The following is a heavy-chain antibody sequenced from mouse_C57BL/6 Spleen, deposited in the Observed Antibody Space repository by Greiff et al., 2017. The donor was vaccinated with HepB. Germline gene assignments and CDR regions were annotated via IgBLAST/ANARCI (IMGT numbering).Heavy chain of an antibody. CDR1: GYTFTDYN. V-gene: IGHV1-22*01. CDR2: INPNNGGT. CDR3: ARWGLYFDY. D-gene: IGHD3-1*01. J-gene: IGHJ2*01. Sequence: VQLKESGPELVKPGASVKMSCKASGYTFTDYNMHWVKQSHGKSLEWIGYINPNNGGTSYNQKFKGKATLTVNKSSSTAYMELRSLTSEDSAVYYCARWGLYFDYWGQGTTLTVSS.